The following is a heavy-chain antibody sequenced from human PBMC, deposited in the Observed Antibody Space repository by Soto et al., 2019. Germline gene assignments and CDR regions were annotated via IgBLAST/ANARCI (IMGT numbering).Heavy chain of an antibody. Sequence: PGGSLSLSCAASGFTLGKYTMGWVRQAPGKGLEWVAESYSSGGTEYADSVKGRFTISRDNSKNTLFLQMNSLAVGDTALYYCARDREPDGIWTFDSWGQGTLVTVSS. V-gene: IGHV3-23*01. CDR1: GFTLGKYT. CDR2: SYSSGGT. D-gene: IGHD3-9*01. J-gene: IGHJ4*02. CDR3: ARDREPDGIWTFDS.